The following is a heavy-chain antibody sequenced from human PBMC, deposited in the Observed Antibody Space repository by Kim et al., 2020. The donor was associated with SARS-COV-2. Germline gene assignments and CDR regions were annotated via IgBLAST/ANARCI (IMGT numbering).Heavy chain of an antibody. CDR1: GFTFSSYG. J-gene: IGHJ4*02. V-gene: IGHV3-30*18. Sequence: GGSLRLSCAASGFTFSSYGMHWVRQAPGKGLEWVAVISYDGSNKYYADSVKGRFTISRDNSKNTLYLQMNSLRAEDTAVYYCAKDQSNYVLKYFGYWGQGTLVTVSS. D-gene: IGHD4-4*01. CDR2: ISYDGSNK. CDR3: AKDQSNYVLKYFGY.